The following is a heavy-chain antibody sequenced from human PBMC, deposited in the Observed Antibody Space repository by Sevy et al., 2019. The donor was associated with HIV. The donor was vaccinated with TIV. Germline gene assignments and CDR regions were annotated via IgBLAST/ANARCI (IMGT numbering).Heavy chain of an antibody. D-gene: IGHD6-19*01. V-gene: IGHV1-46*03. CDR3: TRARGSSGWDAFHI. J-gene: IGHJ3*02. CDR2: INPGGGST. CDR1: GYTFTNYY. Sequence: ASVKVSCKASGYTFTNYYIHWVRQAPGQGLEWMGIINPGGGSTSYAQKFQGRVTMTRDTSTSTLYMELSSLRFDDTAVYYCTRARGSSGWDAFHIWGQGTMVTVSS.